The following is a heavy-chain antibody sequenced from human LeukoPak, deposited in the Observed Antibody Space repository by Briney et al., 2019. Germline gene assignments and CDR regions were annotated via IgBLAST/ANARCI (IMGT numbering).Heavy chain of an antibody. V-gene: IGHV4-59*01. CDR3: AREYNYYDSSGWDAFEI. CDR1: GGSISTYY. Sequence: PSETLSLTCTVSGGSISTYYWNWIRQPPGKGLEWIGYSYYSGSTNYNPSLTGRVTISVDTSKNQFSLKLSSVTAADTAGYYCAREYNYYDSSGWDAFEIWGQGTMVTVSS. J-gene: IGHJ3*02. CDR2: SYYSGST. D-gene: IGHD3-22*01.